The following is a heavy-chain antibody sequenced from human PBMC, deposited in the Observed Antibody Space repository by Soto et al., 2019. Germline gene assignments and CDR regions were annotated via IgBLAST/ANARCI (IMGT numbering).Heavy chain of an antibody. CDR2: VSYDGSNR. CDR3: AKDRTVGATTADY. J-gene: IGHJ4*02. CDR1: GFTFTDYG. Sequence: QVQLVESGGGVVQPGRSLRLSCAASGFTFTDYGMHWVRQAPGKGLEWVAVVSYDGSNRYYADSVKGRFTISRDSSTNTLSLQMHSLTTEDTALYYCAKDRTVGATTADYWGQGTLVTVSS. V-gene: IGHV3-30*18. D-gene: IGHD1-26*01.